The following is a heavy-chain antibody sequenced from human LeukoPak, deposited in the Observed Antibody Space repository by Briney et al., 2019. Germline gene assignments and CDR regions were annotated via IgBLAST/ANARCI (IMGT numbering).Heavy chain of an antibody. Sequence: PGRSLRLSCAASGFTFSSYGMHWVRQAPGKGLEWLPVIWYDGSNKYYADSVKGRFTISRDNSKDTLYLQMNSLRAEDTAVYYCARGGMLWTGGTYYFDYWGQGTLVTVSS. CDR1: GFTFSSYG. V-gene: IGHV3-33*01. CDR2: IWYDGSNK. J-gene: IGHJ4*02. D-gene: IGHD2-8*01. CDR3: ARGGMLWTGGTYYFDY.